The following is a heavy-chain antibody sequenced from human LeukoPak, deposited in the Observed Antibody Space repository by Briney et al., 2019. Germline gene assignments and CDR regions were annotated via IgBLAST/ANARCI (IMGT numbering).Heavy chain of an antibody. CDR1: GGTFISYA. Sequence: EASVKVSCTASGGTFISYAISWVRQAPGQGLEWMGGIIPIFSTANYAQKFQGRVTITADESTSTAYMELSSLRSEDTAVYYCARDGGTVVLPGAVPPAYYYFYGMDVWGQGTTVTVSS. D-gene: IGHD2-2*01. V-gene: IGHV1-69*13. CDR2: IIPIFSTA. J-gene: IGHJ6*02. CDR3: ARDGGTVVLPGAVPPAYYYFYGMDV.